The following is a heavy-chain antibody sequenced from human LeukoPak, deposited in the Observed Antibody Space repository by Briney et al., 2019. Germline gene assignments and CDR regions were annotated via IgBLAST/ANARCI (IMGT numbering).Heavy chain of an antibody. CDR1: GFTFSSYS. CDR2: ISSXSSYI. Sequence: GGSLRLSCAASGFTFSSYSMNWVRQAPGKGLEWVSSISSXSSYIYYADSVKGRFTISRDNAKNSLYLQMNSLRAEDTAVYYCXXXNLPGXAVAGXEXWYFDLWGRGTLVTVSS. V-gene: IGHV3-21*01. J-gene: IGHJ2*01. CDR3: XXXNLPGXAVAGXEXWYFDL. D-gene: IGHD6-19*01.